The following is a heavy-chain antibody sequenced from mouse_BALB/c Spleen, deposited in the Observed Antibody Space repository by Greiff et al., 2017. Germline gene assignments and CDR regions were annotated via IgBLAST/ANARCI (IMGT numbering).Heavy chain of an antibody. J-gene: IGHJ1*01. CDR2: IWAGGST. CDR3: ARDQGDEDWYFDV. D-gene: IGHD3-2*02. CDR1: GFSLTSYG. Sequence: LMAPSQSLSITCTVSGFSLTSYGVHWVRQPPGKGLEWLGVIWAGGSTNYNSALMSRLSISKDNSKSQVFLKMNSLQTDDTAMYYCARDQGDEDWYFDVWGAGTTVTVSS. V-gene: IGHV2-9*02.